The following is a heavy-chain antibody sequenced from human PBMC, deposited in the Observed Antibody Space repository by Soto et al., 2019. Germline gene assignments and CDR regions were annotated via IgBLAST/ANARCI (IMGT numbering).Heavy chain of an antibody. J-gene: IGHJ6*02. D-gene: IGHD2-15*01. Sequence: SVKVSCKASGGTFSSYAISWVRQAPGQGLEWMGGIIPIFGTANYAQKFQGRVTITADESTSTAYMELSSLRSEDTAVYYCARAKRVAATRYYGMDVWGQGTTVTVSS. V-gene: IGHV1-69*13. CDR1: GGTFSSYA. CDR3: ARAKRVAATRYYGMDV. CDR2: IIPIFGTA.